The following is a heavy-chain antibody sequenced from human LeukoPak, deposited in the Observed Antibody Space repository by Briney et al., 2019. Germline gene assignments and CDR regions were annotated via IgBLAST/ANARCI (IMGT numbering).Heavy chain of an antibody. CDR3: ARDLGGDSSGYYPATYYYYGMDV. J-gene: IGHJ6*02. Sequence: SGGSLRLSCAASGFTFDDYGMSWVRQAPGKGLEWVSGVNWNGGSTGYADSVKGRFTISRDNAKNSLYLQMNGLRAEDTALYYCARDLGGDSSGYYPATYYYYGMDVWGQGTTVTVSS. D-gene: IGHD3-22*01. CDR1: GFTFDDYG. V-gene: IGHV3-20*04. CDR2: VNWNGGST.